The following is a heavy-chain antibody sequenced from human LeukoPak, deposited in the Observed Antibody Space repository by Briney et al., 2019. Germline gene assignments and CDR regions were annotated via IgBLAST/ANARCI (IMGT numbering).Heavy chain of an antibody. V-gene: IGHV1-69*05. D-gene: IGHD6-19*01. Sequence: ASVKVSCKASGGTFSSYAISWVRQAPGQGLEWMGGIIPILAPANYAQKFQGRVTITTDESTSTAYMELSSLRSEDTAVYYCARDHRGSCAWSRLSGGWFDPWGQGTLVTVSS. CDR2: IIPILAPA. CDR1: GGTFSSYA. CDR3: ARDHRGSCAWSRLSGGWFDP. J-gene: IGHJ5*02.